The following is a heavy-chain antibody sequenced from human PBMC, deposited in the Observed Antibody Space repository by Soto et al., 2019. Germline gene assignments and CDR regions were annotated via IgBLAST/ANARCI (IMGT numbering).Heavy chain of an antibody. D-gene: IGHD3-3*01. CDR2: INPNSGGT. Sequence: GASVKVSCKASGYTFTGYYMHWVRQAPGQGLEWMGWINPNSGGTNYAQKFQGWVTMTRDTSISTAYMELSSLRSEDTAVYYCARGAPYYDFWSGYYRPYDYWGQGTLVTVSS. V-gene: IGHV1-2*04. J-gene: IGHJ4*02. CDR1: GYTFTGYY. CDR3: ARGAPYYDFWSGYYRPYDY.